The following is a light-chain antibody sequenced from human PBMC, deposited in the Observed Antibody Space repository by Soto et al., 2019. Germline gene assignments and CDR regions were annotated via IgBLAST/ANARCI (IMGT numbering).Light chain of an antibody. Sequence: EFVLTQSPGTLSLSPGERATLSCRASQTVRNNYFAWYQQKPGQAPRLLIYDASSRATGIPDRFSGGGSWTDFTLTSSRLEPEEFAVYYCQQFSRYPLTFGGGTNVEIK. V-gene: IGKV3-20*01. CDR3: QQFSRYPLT. CDR1: QTVRNNY. CDR2: DAS. J-gene: IGKJ4*01.